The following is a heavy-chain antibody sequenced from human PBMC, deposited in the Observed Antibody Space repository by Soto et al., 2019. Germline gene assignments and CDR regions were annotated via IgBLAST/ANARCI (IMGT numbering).Heavy chain of an antibody. CDR2: IYYSGST. V-gene: IGHV4-59*01. J-gene: IGHJ4*02. CDR1: GGSISGYY. Sequence: PSETLSLTCTISGGSISGYYWTWIRQSPGKGLEWIGYIYYSGSTNYNPSLKSRVTISVDTSKNQFSLKLSSVTAADTAVYYCASSPPFSGYFDYWGQGTLVTVSS. CDR3: ASSPPFSGYFDY.